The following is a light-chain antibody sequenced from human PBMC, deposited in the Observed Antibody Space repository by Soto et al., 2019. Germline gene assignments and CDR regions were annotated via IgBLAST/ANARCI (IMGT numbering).Light chain of an antibody. CDR1: SSDVGGYDY. J-gene: IGLJ1*01. V-gene: IGLV2-14*01. Sequence: QSALTQPASVSGSPGQSIAISCTGTSSDVGGYDYVSWYQQQPGKAPKLMIYEVTKRPSGVSNRFSGSKSGNTASLTISGLQSEDEADYYCSSHTSGSTRVFGTGTKVTVL. CDR3: SSHTSGSTRV. CDR2: EVT.